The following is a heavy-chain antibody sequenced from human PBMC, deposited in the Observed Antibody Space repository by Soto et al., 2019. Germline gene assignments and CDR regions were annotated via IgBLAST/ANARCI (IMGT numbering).Heavy chain of an antibody. CDR1: GGTFSSYA. J-gene: IGHJ4*02. D-gene: IGHD3-22*01. Sequence: QVQLVQSGAEVKKPGSSVKVSCTASGGTFSSYAISWVRQAPGQGLEWMGGIIPIFGTANYAQKSQGRVTITADESTSTAYMELSSLRSEDTAVYYCARESSGYSGYFDYWGQGTLVTVSS. V-gene: IGHV1-69*01. CDR2: IIPIFGTA. CDR3: ARESSGYSGYFDY.